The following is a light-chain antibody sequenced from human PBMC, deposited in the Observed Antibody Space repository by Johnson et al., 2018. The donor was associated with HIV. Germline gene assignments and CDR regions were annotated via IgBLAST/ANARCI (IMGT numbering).Light chain of an antibody. J-gene: IGLJ1*01. V-gene: IGLV1-51*02. CDR1: SSNIGNNY. Sequence: QSVLTQPPSVSAAPGQKVTISCSGSSSNIGNNYVSWYQQLPGTAPKLLIYENTKRPSGIPDRFSGSRSGTSATLGITGLQTGDEADYYCGTWDSSLSAFYVFRTGTKATVL. CDR2: ENT. CDR3: GTWDSSLSAFYV.